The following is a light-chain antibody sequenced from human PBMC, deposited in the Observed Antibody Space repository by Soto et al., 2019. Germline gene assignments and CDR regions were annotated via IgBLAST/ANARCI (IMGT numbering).Light chain of an antibody. CDR3: SSYTSSTTWV. CDR1: SSDVGAYDY. V-gene: IGLV2-14*01. CDR2: EVS. J-gene: IGLJ3*02. Sequence: QSALTQPASVSGSPGQSITISCTGTSSDVGAYDYVSWYQQYPGKAPKLMIYEVSYRPSGVSDRFSGSGSGNTASLTISGLQAEDESDYYCSSYTSSTTWVFGGGTQLTVL.